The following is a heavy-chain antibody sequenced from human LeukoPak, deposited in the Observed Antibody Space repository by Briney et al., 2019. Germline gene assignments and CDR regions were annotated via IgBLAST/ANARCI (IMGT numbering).Heavy chain of an antibody. CDR3: ARGSGTITMVRGVFYGMDV. D-gene: IGHD3-10*01. CDR2: IIPLFGTA. V-gene: IGHV1-69*13. Sequence: ASVKVSCKASGGTFSNYAISWVRQAPGQGLEWMGGIIPLFGTANYAQKFQGRVTITADESTSTAYMELSSLRSEDTAVYYCARGSGTITMVRGVFYGMDVWGQGTTVTVSS. CDR1: GGTFSNYA. J-gene: IGHJ6*02.